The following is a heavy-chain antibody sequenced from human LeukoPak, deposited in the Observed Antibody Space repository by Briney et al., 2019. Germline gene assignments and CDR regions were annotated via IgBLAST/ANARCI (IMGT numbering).Heavy chain of an antibody. J-gene: IGHJ3*02. Sequence: GASVKVSCKASGYTFTGYYMHWVRQAPGQGLEWMGWINPNSGGTNYAQKFRGRVTMTRDTSISTAYMELSRLRYDDTAVYYCARAREDAFDIWGQGTMVTVSS. D-gene: IGHD1-26*01. V-gene: IGHV1-2*02. CDR3: ARAREDAFDI. CDR2: INPNSGGT. CDR1: GYTFTGYY.